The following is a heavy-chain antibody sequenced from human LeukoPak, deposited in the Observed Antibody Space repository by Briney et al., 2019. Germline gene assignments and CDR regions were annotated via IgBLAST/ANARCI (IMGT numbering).Heavy chain of an antibody. V-gene: IGHV4-30-4*01. CDR1: GGSISSGDYY. J-gene: IGHJ6*02. Sequence: SETLSLTCTVSGGSISSGDYYWSWIRQPPGKGLEWIGYIYYSGSTYYNPSLKSRVTISVDTSKNQFSLKLSSVTAADTAVYYCARDQEGATFWYYGMDVWGQGTTVTVSS. D-gene: IGHD1-26*01. CDR2: IYYSGST. CDR3: ARDQEGATFWYYGMDV.